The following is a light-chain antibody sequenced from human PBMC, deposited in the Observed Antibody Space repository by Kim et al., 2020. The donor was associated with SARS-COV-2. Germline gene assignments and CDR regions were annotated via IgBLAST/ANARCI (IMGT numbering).Light chain of an antibody. CDR2: RNG. CDR1: SNNVGNQG. CDR3: TAWDSSLSAWV. J-gene: IGLJ3*02. V-gene: IGLV10-54*01. Sequence: LTQPPSVSKGLRHTATLSCTGNSNNVGNQGAAWLQQHQGHPPKLVSYRNGNRPSGISGQLSASRSGNTAFLTIAGLEVEDEADYYCTAWDSSLSAWVFGGGTQLTVL.